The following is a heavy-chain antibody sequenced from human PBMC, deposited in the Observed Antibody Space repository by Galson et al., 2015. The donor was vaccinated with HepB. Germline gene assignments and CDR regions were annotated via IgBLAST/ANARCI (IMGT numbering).Heavy chain of an antibody. CDR1: GYDFNKYG. V-gene: IGHV1-18*01. CDR2: VSGYDGSA. J-gene: IGHJ6*02. Sequence: SVKVSCKASGYDFNKYGLSWVRQAPGQGLERMGWVSGYDGSANYAPKFQGRVTMTTQKSTGTAFMEMRGLRSDDTAVYYCARDSRLELHLNNYYSYGMDVWGQGTAVIVS. CDR3: ARDSRLELHLNNYYSYGMDV. D-gene: IGHD1-7*01.